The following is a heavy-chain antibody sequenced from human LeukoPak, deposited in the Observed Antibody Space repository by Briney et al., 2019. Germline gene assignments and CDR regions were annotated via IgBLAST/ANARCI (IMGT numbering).Heavy chain of an antibody. J-gene: IGHJ4*02. Sequence: GESLQISCKGSGYIFTNYWIGWVRQMPGKGLEWMGIVYPGDSDTRYSPSFQGQVTFSADKSISTAYLQWSSLTASDTAMYYCARGGYCSGGSCHHPSYWGQGTRVTVSS. V-gene: IGHV5-51*01. CDR3: ARGGYCSGGSCHHPSY. D-gene: IGHD2-15*01. CDR2: VYPGDSDT. CDR1: GYIFTNYW.